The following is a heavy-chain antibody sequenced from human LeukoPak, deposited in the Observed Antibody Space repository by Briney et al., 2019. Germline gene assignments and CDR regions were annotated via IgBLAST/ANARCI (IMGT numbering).Heavy chain of an antibody. CDR3: ARGIREWDQLTTVAFDI. D-gene: IGHD1-26*01. V-gene: IGHV4-59*12. CDR1: GGSISSYY. CDR2: IYYSGST. J-gene: IGHJ3*02. Sequence: SETLSLTCTVSGGSISSYYWSWIRQPPGKGLEWIGYIYYSGSTNYNPSLKSRVTISVDTSKNQFSLKLSSVTAADTAVYYCARGIREWDQLTTVAFDIWGQGTMVAVSS.